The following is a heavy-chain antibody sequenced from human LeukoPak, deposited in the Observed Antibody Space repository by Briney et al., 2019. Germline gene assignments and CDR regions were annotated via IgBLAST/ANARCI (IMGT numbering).Heavy chain of an antibody. D-gene: IGHD1-14*01. Sequence: PGGSLRLSCAPSGFPLRNYTMNGLRRSPGKGGEGVSPIRGSSSYIYYEASVKGRFTISSDNAKNSLYLQMNSQRAEDTAVYYCARGSGVNNIYYYMAFWGKGTTVTVSS. CDR2: IRGSSSYI. CDR3: ARGSGVNNIYYYMAF. J-gene: IGHJ6*03. V-gene: IGHV3-21*01. CDR1: GFPLRNYT.